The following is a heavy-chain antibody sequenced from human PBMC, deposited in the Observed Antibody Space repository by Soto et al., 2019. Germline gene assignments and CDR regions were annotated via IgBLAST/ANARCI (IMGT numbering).Heavy chain of an antibody. J-gene: IGHJ6*02. V-gene: IGHV2-5*02. CDR3: AHSITRDDFWSGYGMDV. CDR1: GFSLSTSGVG. CDR2: IYWDDDK. Sequence: SGPTLVHPTQTLTLTCTFSGFSLSTSGVGVGWIRQPPGKALEWLALIYWDDDKRYSPSLKSGLTITKDTSKNQVLLTMTSMDAVDTATYYCAHSITRDDFWSGYGMDVWGQGT. D-gene: IGHD3-3*01.